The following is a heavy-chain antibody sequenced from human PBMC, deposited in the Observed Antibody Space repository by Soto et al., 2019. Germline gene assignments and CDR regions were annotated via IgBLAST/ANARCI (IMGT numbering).Heavy chain of an antibody. D-gene: IGHD3-10*01. Sequence: ARSRVSKKPGKGLEWVSAISGSGGSTYYADSVKGRFTISRDNSKNTLYLQMNSLRAEDTAVYYCAKDKLRCGELLWFAYRGHGTPVTVSS. CDR3: AKDKLRCGELLWFAY. CDR2: ISGSGGST. V-gene: IGHV3-23*01. J-gene: IGHJ4*01. CDR1: A.